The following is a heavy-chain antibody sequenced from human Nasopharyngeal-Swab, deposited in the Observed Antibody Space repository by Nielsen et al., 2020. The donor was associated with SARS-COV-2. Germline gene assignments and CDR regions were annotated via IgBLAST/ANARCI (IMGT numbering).Heavy chain of an antibody. CDR2: INSGSNYK. CDR3: ARDSVLRYFYP. CDR1: GFTFSSYS. J-gene: IGHJ5*02. D-gene: IGHD3-9*01. Sequence: GGSLRLSCAASGFTFSSYSMNWVRQAPGKGLEWVSSINSGSNYKYYADSLRGRFTISRDNAKKSLYLQMNSLRADDTAVYYCARDSVLRYFYPWGQGTLVTVSS. V-gene: IGHV3-21*01.